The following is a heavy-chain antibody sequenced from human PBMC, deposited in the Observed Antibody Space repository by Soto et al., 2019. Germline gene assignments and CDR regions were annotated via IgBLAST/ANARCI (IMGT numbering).Heavy chain of an antibody. CDR2: IWYDGSTK. Sequence: QVQLVESGGGVVQPGRSLRLSCAASGFTFSSYGMHWVRQAPGKGLEWVAVIWYDGSTKYYADSVKGRFTISRDNSKNTLYLQMNSLRAEDTAVYYCARDYDSSGYPRWYFYLWGRGTLVTVSS. CDR1: GFTFSSYG. V-gene: IGHV3-33*01. CDR3: ARDYDSSGYPRWYFYL. J-gene: IGHJ2*01. D-gene: IGHD3-22*01.